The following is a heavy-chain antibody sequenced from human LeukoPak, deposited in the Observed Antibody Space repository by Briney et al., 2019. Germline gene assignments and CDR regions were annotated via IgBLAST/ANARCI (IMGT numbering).Heavy chain of an antibody. J-gene: IGHJ4*02. Sequence: SQTLSLTCTVSGGSISSGSYYWSWIRQPAGKGLEWIGRIYTSGSTNYNPSLKSRVTISVDTSKNQFSLKLSSVTAADTAVYYCASSGYDSSVDWGQGTLVTVSS. CDR1: GGSISSGSYY. V-gene: IGHV4-61*02. CDR3: ASSGYDSSVD. D-gene: IGHD3-22*01. CDR2: IYTSGST.